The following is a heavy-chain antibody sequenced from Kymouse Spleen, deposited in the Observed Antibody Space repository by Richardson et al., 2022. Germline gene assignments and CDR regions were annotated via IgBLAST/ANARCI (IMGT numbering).Heavy chain of an antibody. J-gene: IGHJ4*02. D-gene: IGHD6-6*01. CDR3: ARYSSSSYFDY. V-gene: IGHV3-33*01. Sequence: QVQLVESGGGVVQPGRSLRLSCAASGFTFSSYGMHWVRQAPGKGLEWVAVIWYDGSNKYYADSVKGRFTISRDNSKNTLYLQMNSLRAEDTAVYYCARYSSSSYFDYWGQGTLVTVSS. CDR2: IWYDGSNK. CDR1: GFTFSSYG.